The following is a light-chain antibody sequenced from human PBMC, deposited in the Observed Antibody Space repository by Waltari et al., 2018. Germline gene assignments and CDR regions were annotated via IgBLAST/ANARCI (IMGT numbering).Light chain of an antibody. Sequence: QSALTQPAPVSGSPGQSITISCTGTSSDVGSYTLVSWYQQHPGKAPKLMIYAVNERPSGVSNRFSGSKSGNTASLTISGLQAEDEADYYCCSYAGSSTYVFGAGTKVTVL. CDR2: AVN. CDR3: CSYAGSSTYV. V-gene: IGLV2-23*02. J-gene: IGLJ1*01. CDR1: SSDVGSYTL.